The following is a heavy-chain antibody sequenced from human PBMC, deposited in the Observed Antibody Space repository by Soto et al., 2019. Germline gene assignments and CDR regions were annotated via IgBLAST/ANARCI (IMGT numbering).Heavy chain of an antibody. CDR3: VKSFDYDILTGYTSYFDY. D-gene: IGHD3-9*01. CDR2: TTGSGGVT. J-gene: IGHJ4*02. V-gene: IGHV3-23*01. CDR1: GCTFSSDA. Sequence: PGGSVRLSCAAAGCTFSSDARNLVRQAPGKGLEWVSATTGSGGVTYYADSVKGRFTISRDNSKNTLYLQMNSLRAEDTAVYYCVKSFDYDILTGYTSYFDYWGQGTLVTVSS.